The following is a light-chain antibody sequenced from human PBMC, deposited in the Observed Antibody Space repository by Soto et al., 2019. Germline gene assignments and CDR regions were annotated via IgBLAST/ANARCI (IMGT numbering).Light chain of an antibody. CDR3: QHYGSSSET. J-gene: IGKJ1*01. V-gene: IGKV3-20*01. CDR1: QRVASSS. Sequence: DILLTQSPGTLSLSPGERATLSCRASQRVASSSLAWYQQKPGQAPRLLIYGASSRATGIPGRFSGSGSGTDFILTISRLEPEDFAVYYCQHYGSSSETFGQGTKVEI. CDR2: GAS.